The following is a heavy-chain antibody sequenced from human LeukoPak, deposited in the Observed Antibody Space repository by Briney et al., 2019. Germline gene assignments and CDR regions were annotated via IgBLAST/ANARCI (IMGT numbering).Heavy chain of an antibody. D-gene: IGHD2-21*01. CDR2: IFHSGKT. J-gene: IGHJ1*01. Sequence: SETLSLTCVVSGYSISSGYYWGWIRQSPGKGLEWIGSIFHSGKTYYNLSLKSRVTISVDTSKNQFSLKLSSVTAADTAGYYCARGDIPDFWGQGTLVTVSS. CDR1: GYSISSGYY. CDR3: ARGDIPDF. V-gene: IGHV4-38-2*01.